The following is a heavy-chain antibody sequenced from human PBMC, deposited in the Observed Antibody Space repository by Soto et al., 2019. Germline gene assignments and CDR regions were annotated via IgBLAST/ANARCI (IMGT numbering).Heavy chain of an antibody. CDR2: IYYSGST. D-gene: IGHD3-3*01. J-gene: IGHJ4*02. Sequence: SETMSLTCTFSGFSLSSGYYYLRWIRPPPGKGLEWIGYIYYSGSTYYNPSLKSRVTISVDTSKNQFSLKLSSVTAADTAVYYCARATEWLSSESFDYWGQGTLVTVSS. CDR3: ARATEWLSSESFDY. CDR1: GFSLSSGYYY. V-gene: IGHV4-30-4*01.